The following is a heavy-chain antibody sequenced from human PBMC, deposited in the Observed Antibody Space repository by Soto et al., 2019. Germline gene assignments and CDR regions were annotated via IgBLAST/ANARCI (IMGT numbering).Heavy chain of an antibody. D-gene: IGHD6-13*01. J-gene: IGHJ6*01. CDR1: GYNVTSYW. Sequence: SMKISGEGSGYNVTSYWIGCMRQMPWKDLEWMGIIYPGDSDTRYSPSFQGQVSISADKSSSTAYLQWSSLKASDTAMYYCARHLRAVGIAAFGM. V-gene: IGHV5-51*01. CDR2: IYPGDSDT. CDR3: ARHLRAVGIAAFGM.